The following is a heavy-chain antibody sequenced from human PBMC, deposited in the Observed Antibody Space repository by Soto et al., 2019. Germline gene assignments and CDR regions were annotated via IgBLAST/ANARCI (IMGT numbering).Heavy chain of an antibody. CDR1: GGSITSGGYY. V-gene: IGHV4-31*03. J-gene: IGHJ5*02. CDR2: FYDIGSA. Sequence: SETLSLTCTVSGGSITSGGYYWNWIRQHPGKGLEWIGYFYDIGSAYYTPSLKSRVSISADPSKNQFSLRLSSVTAADTAVYYCARDLDSTNWFDPWGQGTPVTVSS. D-gene: IGHD3-22*01. CDR3: ARDLDSTNWFDP.